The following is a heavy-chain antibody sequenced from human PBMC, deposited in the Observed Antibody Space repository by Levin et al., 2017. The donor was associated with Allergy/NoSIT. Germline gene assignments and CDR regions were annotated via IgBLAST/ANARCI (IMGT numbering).Heavy chain of an antibody. CDR2: ISNSGSRT. J-gene: IGHJ4*02. CDR3: ASPTMLKDY. D-gene: IGHD2-8*01. Sequence: GGSLRLSCAASGFTFSNYAMAWVRQAPGKGLEWVSAISNSGSRTFYADSVEGRFTISRDNSENTLFLQMNSLRAAAAALYYCASPTMLKDYWGQGPLVTVSS. CDR1: GFTFSNYA. V-gene: IGHV3-23*01.